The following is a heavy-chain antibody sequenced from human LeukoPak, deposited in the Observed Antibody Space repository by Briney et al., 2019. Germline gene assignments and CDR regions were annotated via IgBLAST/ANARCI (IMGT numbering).Heavy chain of an antibody. Sequence: SETLSLTCAVSGGSFSGYYWSWIRQPPGKGLEWIGEINHSGSTNYNPSLKSRVTISVDTSKNQFSLKLSSVTAADTAVYYCARARGRTYYFDYWGQGTLVTVSS. J-gene: IGHJ4*02. CDR2: INHSGST. D-gene: IGHD3-10*01. V-gene: IGHV4-34*01. CDR3: ARARGRTYYFDY. CDR1: GGSFSGYY.